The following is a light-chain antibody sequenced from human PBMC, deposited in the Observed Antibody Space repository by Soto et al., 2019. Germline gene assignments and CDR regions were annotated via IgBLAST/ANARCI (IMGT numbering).Light chain of an antibody. CDR3: QQYSDSSGA. J-gene: IGKJ1*01. CDR1: QSIGTW. Sequence: DIQVTQSPSTLSASVGDRVTITCGASQSIGTWLAWYQQKPGKAPKLLIFDASTLESGVPSRFSGSGSGPDFTLTISSLQPDDFATYYCQQYSDSSGAFGQGTKVDIK. V-gene: IGKV1-5*01. CDR2: DAS.